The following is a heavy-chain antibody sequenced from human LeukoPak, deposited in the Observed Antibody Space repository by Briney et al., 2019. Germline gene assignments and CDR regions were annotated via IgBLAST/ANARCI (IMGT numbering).Heavy chain of an antibody. CDR3: ARAITTSPWVVGNYMDV. V-gene: IGHV3-21*01. J-gene: IGHJ6*03. CDR2: ISSSSSYI. Sequence: PGGSLRPSCAASGFTFSSYAMSWVRQAPGKGLEWVSSISSSSSYIYYADSVKGRFTISRDNAKNSLYLQMNSLRAEDTAVYYCARAITTSPWVVGNYMDVWGKGATVTVSS. D-gene: IGHD1-1*01. CDR1: GFTFSSYA.